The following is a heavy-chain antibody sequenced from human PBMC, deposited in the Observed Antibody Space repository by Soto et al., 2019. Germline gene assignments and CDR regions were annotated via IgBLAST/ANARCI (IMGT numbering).Heavy chain of an antibody. CDR3: ARNPYYDFWSGYYSPTDYYYGMDV. J-gene: IGHJ6*02. CDR1: GFTFSSYW. CDR2: INSDGSST. D-gene: IGHD3-3*01. V-gene: IGHV3-74*01. Sequence: GGSLRLSCAASGFTFSSYWMHWVRQAPGKGLVWVSRINSDGSSTSYADSVKGRFTISRDNAKNTLYLQMNSLRAEDAAVYYCARNPYYDFWSGYYSPTDYYYGMDVWGQGTTVTVSS.